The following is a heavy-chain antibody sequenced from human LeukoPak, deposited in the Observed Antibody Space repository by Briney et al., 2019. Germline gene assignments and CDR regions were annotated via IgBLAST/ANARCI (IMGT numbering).Heavy chain of an antibody. D-gene: IGHD2-2*01. V-gene: IGHV4-39*01. CDR3: ARALYCSSASCYPYYSYYYMDV. CDR2: IYYSGST. J-gene: IGHJ6*03. CDR1: GGSISSSSYY. Sequence: KPSETLSLTCTVSGGSISSSSYYWGWIRQPPGKGLEWVGSIYYSGSTYYNPSLKSRVTISVDTSKNQFSLKLSSVTAADTAVYYCARALYCSSASCYPYYSYYYMDVWDKGTTVTVSS.